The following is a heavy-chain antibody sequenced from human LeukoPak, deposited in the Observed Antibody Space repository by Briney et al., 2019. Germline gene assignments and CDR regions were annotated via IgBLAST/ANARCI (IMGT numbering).Heavy chain of an antibody. Sequence: GASVKVSCKASGYTFTSYDINWVRQAPGQGLEWMGWISAYNGATNYARKFQGRVATTTDTSTSTAYMELGSLRSDDTAVYYCARDRSYGPYNFEDWGQGTLVTVSS. J-gene: IGHJ4*02. V-gene: IGHV1-18*01. D-gene: IGHD3-16*01. CDR2: ISAYNGAT. CDR3: ARDRSYGPYNFED. CDR1: GYTFTSYD.